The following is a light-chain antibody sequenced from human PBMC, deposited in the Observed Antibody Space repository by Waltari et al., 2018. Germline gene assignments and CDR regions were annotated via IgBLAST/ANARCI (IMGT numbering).Light chain of an antibody. V-gene: IGKV1-12*01. CDR3: QQINTYPIT. CDR2: VAS. CDR1: QDIRNR. J-gene: IGKJ5*01. Sequence: DIQLTQSPSSMSASVGDTVTITCRASQDIRNRLAWFQQIPGKAPNLLIYVASNLQFGLPSRFSGDGSGTDFTLTISNIQPEDFATYYCQQINTYPITFGQGTRLDIK.